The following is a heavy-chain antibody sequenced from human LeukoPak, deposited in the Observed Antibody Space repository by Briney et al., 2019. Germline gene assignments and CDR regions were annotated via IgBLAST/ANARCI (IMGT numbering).Heavy chain of an antibody. Sequence: SETLSLTCTVSGGSISSSSYYWGWIRQPPGKGLEWIGSIYYSGSTYYNPSLKSRVTISVDTSKNQFSLELSSVTAADTAVYYCARDDSGSYRDAFDIWGQGTMVTVSS. CDR3: ARDDSGSYRDAFDI. J-gene: IGHJ3*02. CDR2: IYYSGST. V-gene: IGHV4-39*07. D-gene: IGHD1-26*01. CDR1: GGSISSSSYY.